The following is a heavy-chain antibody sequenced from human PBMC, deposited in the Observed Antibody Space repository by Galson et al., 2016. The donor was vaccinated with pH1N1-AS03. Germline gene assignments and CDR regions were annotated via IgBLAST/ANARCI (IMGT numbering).Heavy chain of an antibody. D-gene: IGHD2/OR15-2a*01. Sequence: SLRLSCAASGSTFSDYYMSWIRQAPGKGLEWVSSITSSSRTIYYADSVKGRFTISRDNAKNSLYLQMNSLRAEDTAVYYCAREKGGPVIGFDPWGQGTLVTVSS. CDR2: ITSSSRTI. V-gene: IGHV3-11*04. CDR1: GSTFSDYY. J-gene: IGHJ5*02. CDR3: AREKGGPVIGFDP.